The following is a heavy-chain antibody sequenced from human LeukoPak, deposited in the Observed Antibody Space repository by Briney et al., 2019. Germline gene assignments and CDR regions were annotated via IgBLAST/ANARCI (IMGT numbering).Heavy chain of an antibody. J-gene: IGHJ4*02. CDR1: GGSFSGYY. D-gene: IGHD6-19*01. Sequence: SETLSLTCAVYGGSFSGYYWSWIRQPPGKGLEWIGEINHSGSTNYNPSLKSRVTMSVDTSKNQFSLKLSSVTAADTAVYYCARVSTPYSSGWYVGGDGDYFDYWGQGTLVTVSS. CDR2: INHSGST. V-gene: IGHV4-34*01. CDR3: ARVSTPYSSGWYVGGDGDYFDY.